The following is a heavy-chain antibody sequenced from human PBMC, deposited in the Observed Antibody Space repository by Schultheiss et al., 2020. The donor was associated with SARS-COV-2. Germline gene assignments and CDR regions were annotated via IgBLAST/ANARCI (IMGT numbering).Heavy chain of an antibody. CDR3: ASGLSRGYGYGFFAY. D-gene: IGHD5-18*01. J-gene: IGHJ4*02. CDR1: GGSFSGYY. V-gene: IGHV4-34*01. Sequence: SETLSLTCAVYGGSFSGYYWSWIRQPPGKGLEWIGEINHSGSTNYNPSLKSRVTISVDTSKNQFSLKLSSVTAADTAVYYCASGLSRGYGYGFFAYWGQGSLVTVSS. CDR2: INHSGST.